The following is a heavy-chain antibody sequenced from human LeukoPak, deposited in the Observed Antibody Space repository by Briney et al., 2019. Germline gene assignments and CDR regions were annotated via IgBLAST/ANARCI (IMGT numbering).Heavy chain of an antibody. J-gene: IGHJ4*02. D-gene: IGHD5-24*01. CDR2: IYHSGST. CDR1: GGSSCSGGYS. CDR3: ARGGLQGLDY. Sequence: LSQTLSLTCAVSGGSSCSGGYSWSWFRQPPGEGLEWIGYIYHSGSTHYNSSLKSRATISVDRSKNQFSLKLISVTAADTAVYYCARGGLQGLDYWGQGTLVTVSS. V-gene: IGHV4-30-2*01.